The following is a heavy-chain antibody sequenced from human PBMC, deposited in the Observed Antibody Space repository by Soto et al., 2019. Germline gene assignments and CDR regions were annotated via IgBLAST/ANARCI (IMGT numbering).Heavy chain of an antibody. V-gene: IGHV1-2*04. D-gene: IGHD5-12*01. J-gene: IGHJ3*02. CDR2: INPNSGGT. Sequence: QVQLVQSGAEVKKPGASVKVSCKASGYTFTGYYMHWVRQAPGQGLEWMGWINPNSGGTNYAQKFQGWVTMTRDTSISTAYVELSRLSSDDTAVYYCARAASMGGYEIEADAFDIWGQGTMVTVSS. CDR3: ARAASMGGYEIEADAFDI. CDR1: GYTFTGYY.